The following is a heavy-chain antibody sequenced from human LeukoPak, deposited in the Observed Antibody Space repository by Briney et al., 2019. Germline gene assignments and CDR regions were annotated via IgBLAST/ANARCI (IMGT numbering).Heavy chain of an antibody. J-gene: IGHJ4*02. CDR1: GFTFSSYA. CDR3: AKEGDIVVVPAAPVYY. Sequence: SGGSLRLSCAASGFTFSSYAMSWVRQAPGKGLEWVSAISGSGGSTYYADSVKGRFTISRGNSKNTLYLQMNSLRAEDTAVYYCAKEGDIVVVPAAPVYYWGQGTLVTVSS. V-gene: IGHV3-23*01. CDR2: ISGSGGST. D-gene: IGHD2-2*01.